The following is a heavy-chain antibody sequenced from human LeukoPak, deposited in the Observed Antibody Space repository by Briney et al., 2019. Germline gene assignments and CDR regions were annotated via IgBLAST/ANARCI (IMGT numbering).Heavy chain of an antibody. D-gene: IGHD2-2*02. V-gene: IGHV4-30-4*02. Sequence: SETLSLTCTVSGGPISSGDYYWSWIRQPPGKGLEWIGYIYYSGSTYYNPSLKSRVTISVDTSKNQFSLKLSSVTAADTAVYYCARGLYCSSTSCYISDAFDIWGQGTMVTVSS. CDR3: ARGLYCSSTSCYISDAFDI. CDR1: GGPISSGDYY. CDR2: IYYSGST. J-gene: IGHJ3*02.